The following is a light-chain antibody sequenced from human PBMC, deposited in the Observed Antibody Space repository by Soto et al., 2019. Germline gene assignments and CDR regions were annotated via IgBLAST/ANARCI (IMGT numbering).Light chain of an antibody. J-gene: IGKJ1*01. CDR1: QSIGNY. V-gene: IGKV1-39*01. CDR2: TAS. CDR3: HQYNNWPWT. Sequence: DIQMTQSPSSLSAFVGDRVTITCRASQSIGNYLNWYQQKPGKAPKLLIYTASNLQSGVPSRFSGSGSETEFTLTIRSLQSEDFALYYCHQYNNWPWTFGQGTKVDIK.